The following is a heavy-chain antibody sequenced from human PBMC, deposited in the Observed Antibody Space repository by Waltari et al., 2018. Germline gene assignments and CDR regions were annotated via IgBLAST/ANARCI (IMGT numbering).Heavy chain of an antibody. V-gene: IGHV4-4*02. Sequence: QLKLEESGPRLVKPSGTLSLTCTISGDSMSSTDWYSWFRQSPAKGLEWLGQVRGDGSANYHPSFASRVAVSVDRTRDRFSLRMTSATTADTAMYFCARDRGRGIYLDSWGQGILVTVSP. J-gene: IGHJ4*02. CDR2: VRGDGSA. CDR3: ARDRGRGIYLDS. D-gene: IGHD2-15*01. CDR1: GDSMSSTDW.